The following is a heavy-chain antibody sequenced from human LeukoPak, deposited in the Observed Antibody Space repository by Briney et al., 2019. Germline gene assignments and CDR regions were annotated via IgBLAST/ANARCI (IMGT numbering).Heavy chain of an antibody. CDR3: AHTLGLSGASDY. J-gene: IGHJ4*02. D-gene: IGHD2/OR15-2a*01. Sequence: GSLRLSCAASGFTFRSYAMNWVRKPPGKGLEWIGEINHSGSTNYNPSLKSRVTISVDRSKNQFSLKLTSVTAADTAVYYCAHTLGLSGASDYWGQGTLVTVSS. CDR2: INHSGST. V-gene: IGHV4-34*08. CDR1: GFTFRSYA.